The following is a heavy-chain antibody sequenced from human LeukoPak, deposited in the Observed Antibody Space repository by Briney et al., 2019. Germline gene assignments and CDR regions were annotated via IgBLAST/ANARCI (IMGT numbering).Heavy chain of an antibody. CDR3: AKCSTSAYTTGWCNWIDP. CDR1: GFTFTSDA. Sequence: GGSLRLSCVASGFTFTSDAMNWVRQAPGKGLEWVSSTVSRGATQYADSVKGRFTASRDTSKNTLYLQMNSLRADDTAVYYCAKCSTSAYTTGWCNWIDPWGQGTLVTVSS. J-gene: IGHJ5*02. V-gene: IGHV3-23*01. CDR2: TVSRGAT. D-gene: IGHD6-19*01.